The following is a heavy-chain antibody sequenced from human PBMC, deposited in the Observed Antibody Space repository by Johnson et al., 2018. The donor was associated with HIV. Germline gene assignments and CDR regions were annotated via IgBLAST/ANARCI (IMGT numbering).Heavy chain of an antibody. D-gene: IGHD3-10*01. Sequence: QVQLVESGGGVVQPGRSLRLSCAASGFTFNSYAMHWVRQAPGKGLAWVAFIRYDGSNKYYADSVKGRFTISRDNSKNTLYLQMNSLRAEDTAVYYCAKGLRSYGSGPSEAFDIWGQGTMVVVSS. CDR1: GFTFNSYA. V-gene: IGHV3-30*02. CDR2: IRYDGSNK. CDR3: AKGLRSYGSGPSEAFDI. J-gene: IGHJ3*02.